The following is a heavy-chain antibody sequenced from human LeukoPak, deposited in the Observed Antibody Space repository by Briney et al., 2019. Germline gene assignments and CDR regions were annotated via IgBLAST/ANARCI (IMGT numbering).Heavy chain of an antibody. CDR3: ARVPGYTYASDY. CDR1: GYSFISYC. J-gene: IGHJ4*02. D-gene: IGHD5-18*01. V-gene: IGHV5-51*01. Sequence: KPCESLKISCKGSGYSFISYCIAWVRQMPGKGLEWMGAINPGDSDTRYSPSFQGHVTISVDKSISTAYLQWSSLKASDSALYYCARVPGYTYASDYWGQGTLVTVSS. CDR2: INPGDSDT.